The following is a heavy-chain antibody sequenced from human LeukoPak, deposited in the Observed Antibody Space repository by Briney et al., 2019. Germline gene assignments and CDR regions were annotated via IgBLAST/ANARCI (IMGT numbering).Heavy chain of an antibody. CDR2: HSGYSGNT. D-gene: IGHD3-3*01. J-gene: IGHJ3*02. CDR1: GYTFTNYG. V-gene: IGHV1-18*01. Sequence: ASVKVSCKASGYTFTNYGITWVRQAPGQGLEWMGWHSGYSGNTNSAQKFQGRVTMTTDTSTSTAYMELRSLRSDDTAVYYCARDPSRITIFGVVVDAFDIWGQGTMVTVSS. CDR3: ARDPSRITIFGVVVDAFDI.